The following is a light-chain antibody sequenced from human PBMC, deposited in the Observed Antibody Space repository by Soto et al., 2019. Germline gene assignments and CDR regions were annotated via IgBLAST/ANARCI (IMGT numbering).Light chain of an antibody. J-gene: IGKJ1*01. CDR1: QSVSSSS. Sequence: EIVLTQSPGTLSLSPGERATLSCRASQSVSSSSLAWYQQNRGQAPRLLIHGASSRATGIPDRFSGSGSGTDFTLTISRLEPEDFAVYYCQQYGGSPRTFGQGTNVDIK. CDR2: GAS. CDR3: QQYGGSPRT. V-gene: IGKV3-20*01.